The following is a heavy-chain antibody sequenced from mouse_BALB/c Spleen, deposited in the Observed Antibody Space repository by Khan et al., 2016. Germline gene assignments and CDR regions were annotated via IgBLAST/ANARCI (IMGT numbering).Heavy chain of an antibody. CDR3: AMITAY. D-gene: IGHD2-4*01. J-gene: IGHJ3*01. CDR2: IDPANGNT. Sequence: VQLQRSGAELVKPGASVKLSCTASGFNIKDTYMHWVKQRPEQGLEWIGRIDPANGNTKYDPKFQGKATITADTSSNTAYLQLSSLTSEDTAVYYCAMITAYWGQGTLVTVSA. CDR1: GFNIKDTY. V-gene: IGHV14-3*02.